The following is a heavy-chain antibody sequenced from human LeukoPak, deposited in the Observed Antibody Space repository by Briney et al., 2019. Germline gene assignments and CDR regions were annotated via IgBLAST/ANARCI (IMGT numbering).Heavy chain of an antibody. CDR2: ISYDGSNK. Sequence: SGGSLRLSCAASGFTFSSYAMHWVRQAPGKGLEWVAVISYDGSNKYYADSVKGRFTISRDNAKNSLYLQMNSLRAEDTAVYYCARDRLQKWLAFRGKKSAYYFDYWGQGTLVTVSS. CDR3: ARDRLQKWLAFRGKKSAYYFDY. V-gene: IGHV3-30-3*01. CDR1: GFTFSSYA. J-gene: IGHJ4*02. D-gene: IGHD6-19*01.